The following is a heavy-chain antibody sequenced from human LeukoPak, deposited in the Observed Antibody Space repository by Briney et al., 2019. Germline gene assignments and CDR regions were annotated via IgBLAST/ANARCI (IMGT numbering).Heavy chain of an antibody. CDR3: ARGAVTMVRGVNY. CDR2: ISSSGSTI. J-gene: IGHJ4*02. Sequence: SGGSLRLSCAASGFTFSDYYMSWIRQAPGKGLEWVSYISSSGSTIYYADSVKGRFTISRDSAKNSLYLQMNSLRAEDTAVYYCARGAVTMVRGVNYWGQGTLVTVSS. V-gene: IGHV3-11*01. D-gene: IGHD3-10*01. CDR1: GFTFSDYY.